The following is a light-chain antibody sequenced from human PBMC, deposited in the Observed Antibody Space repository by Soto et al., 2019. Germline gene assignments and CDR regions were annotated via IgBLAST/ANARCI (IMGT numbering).Light chain of an antibody. CDR3: QQSNTWPYT. Sequence: EIVMTQSPATLSVSPGERVTLSCRASQSVSDNLAWYQQKPGQAPRLLIYGASTRATTTPARFSGSGSGTEFTLTISRLQSEDFAVYFCQQSNTWPYTFGQGTKLDIK. CDR1: QSVSDN. J-gene: IGKJ2*01. V-gene: IGKV3-15*01. CDR2: GAS.